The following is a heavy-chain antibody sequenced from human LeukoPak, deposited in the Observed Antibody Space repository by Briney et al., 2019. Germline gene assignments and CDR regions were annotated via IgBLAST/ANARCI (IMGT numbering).Heavy chain of an antibody. D-gene: IGHD5-12*01. CDR1: GYTFTGYY. CDR3: AREYSGYEGFDY. Sequence: ASVKVSCKASGYTFTGYYMHWVRQAPGQGLEWMGWINPNSGGTNYAQKFQGRVTMTRDTSISTAYMELSRLRSDDTAVYYCAREYSGYEGFDYWGQGTLVTVSS. V-gene: IGHV1-2*02. J-gene: IGHJ4*02. CDR2: INPNSGGT.